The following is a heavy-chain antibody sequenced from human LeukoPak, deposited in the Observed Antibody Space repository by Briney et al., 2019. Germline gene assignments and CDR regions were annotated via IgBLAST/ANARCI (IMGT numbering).Heavy chain of an antibody. Sequence: GGSLRLSCAASGFTFDDYATHWVRQAPGKGLEWVSGISWNSGSIGYADSVKGRFTISRDNAKNSLYLQMNSLRAEDTALYYCAKDGPYGDYSYYFDYWGQGTLVTVSS. CDR3: AKDGPYGDYSYYFDY. J-gene: IGHJ4*02. CDR2: ISWNSGSI. V-gene: IGHV3-9*01. CDR1: GFTFDDYA. D-gene: IGHD4-17*01.